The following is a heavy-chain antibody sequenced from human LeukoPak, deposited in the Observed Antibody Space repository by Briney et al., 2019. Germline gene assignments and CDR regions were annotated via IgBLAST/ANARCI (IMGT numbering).Heavy chain of an antibody. D-gene: IGHD5-18*01. CDR3: ATFRVDTAMDGYYYYYYMDV. Sequence: ASVKVSCKASGYSFTSHYMHWVRQAPGQGLEWMGLINPRGTSTIYAEKFQGRIIMTRDMSTTTDYMELSSLRSEDTAVYYCATFRVDTAMDGYYYYYYMDVWGKGTTVTVSS. V-gene: IGHV1-46*01. CDR2: INPRGTST. CDR1: GYSFTSHY. J-gene: IGHJ6*03.